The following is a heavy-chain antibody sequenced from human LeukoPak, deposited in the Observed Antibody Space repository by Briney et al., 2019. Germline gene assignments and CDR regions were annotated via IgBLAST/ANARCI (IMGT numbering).Heavy chain of an antibody. CDR2: IYYGGST. Sequence: SETLSLTCTVSGGSISSYYWSWIRQPPGKGLEWIGYIYYGGSTNYNPSLKSRVTISVDTSKNQFSLKLSSVTAADTAVYYCARAGLSGYSSSWYEYYFDYWGQGTLVTVSS. CDR3: ARAGLSGYSSSWYEYYFDY. J-gene: IGHJ4*02. CDR1: GGSISSYY. V-gene: IGHV4-59*01. D-gene: IGHD6-13*01.